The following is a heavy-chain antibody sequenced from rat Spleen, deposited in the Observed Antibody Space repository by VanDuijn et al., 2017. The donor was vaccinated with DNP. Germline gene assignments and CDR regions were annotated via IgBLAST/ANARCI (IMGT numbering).Heavy chain of an antibody. CDR2: ISYSGST. Sequence: EVQLQESGPGLVKPSQSLSLTCSVTGYSITSNYWGWIRKFPGNKMEWIGHISYSGSTSYNPSLKSRISITRDTSKNQFFLQLNSVTTEETATYYCARSTYYGYNYGAMDAWGQGTSVTVSS. J-gene: IGHJ4*01. D-gene: IGHD1-9*01. CDR1: GYSITSNY. CDR3: ARSTYYGYNYGAMDA. V-gene: IGHV3-1*01.